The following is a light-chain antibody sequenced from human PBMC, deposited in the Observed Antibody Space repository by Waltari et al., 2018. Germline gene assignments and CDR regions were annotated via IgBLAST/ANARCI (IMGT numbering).Light chain of an antibody. V-gene: IGKV4-1*01. CDR1: QSVLYSSNNKNY. CDR3: QQYLSTPPT. CDR2: WAS. J-gene: IGKJ1*01. Sequence: DIVMTQSPDSLAVSLGERATINCKSSQSVLYSSNNKNYLAWYQQKPGQPPKLLIYWASTRESGVPDRFSGSGSGTDFTLTISSLQAEDVAVYYCQQYLSTPPTFGHGTKVEIK.